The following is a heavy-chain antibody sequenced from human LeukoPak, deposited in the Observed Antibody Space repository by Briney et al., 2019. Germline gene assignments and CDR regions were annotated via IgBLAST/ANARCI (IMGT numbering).Heavy chain of an antibody. CDR2: IIPIFGTA. Sequence: ASVKVSCKASGGTFITYTINWVRQAPGQGLEWMGGIIPIFGTANYAQKFQGRITITTDDFTSTAYMELSSLRSEDTAVYYCATYMLRDNWNVHTFDSWGQGTLVTVPS. J-gene: IGHJ4*02. D-gene: IGHD1-1*01. CDR1: GGTFITYT. CDR3: ATYMLRDNWNVHTFDS. V-gene: IGHV1-69*05.